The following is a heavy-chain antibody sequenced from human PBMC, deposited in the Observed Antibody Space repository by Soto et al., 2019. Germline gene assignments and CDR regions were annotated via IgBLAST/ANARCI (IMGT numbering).Heavy chain of an antibody. CDR1: GFTVTNNY. Sequence: EVQLVESGGNLIQPGGSLRLSCAASGFTVTNNYMTWVRQAPGKGLEWVSLIYSGGATSYADSVKGRFTISRDNSKDILYLQVNSLRAEDTAVYYCARVDYGDYGWDFDLWGRGTLVTVSS. CDR3: ARVDYGDYGWDFDL. V-gene: IGHV3-53*01. J-gene: IGHJ2*01. CDR2: IYSGGAT. D-gene: IGHD4-17*01.